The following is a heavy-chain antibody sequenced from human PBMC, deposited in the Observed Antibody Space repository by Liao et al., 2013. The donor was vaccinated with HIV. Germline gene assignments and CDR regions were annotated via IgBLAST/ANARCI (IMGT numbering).Heavy chain of an antibody. CDR1: GDSISTYR. CDR3: ARDKIAATGTGDAFDI. J-gene: IGHJ3*02. V-gene: IGHV4-59*12. D-gene: IGHD6-13*01. CDR2: IYYTGTT. Sequence: QLQLQESGPGLVKPSETLSLNCTVSGDSISTYRWSWIRQPPGKGLEWIGYIYYTGTTYYHPSLKSRVTMSVDTSKNQFSLKLTAVTAADTAVYYCARDKIAATGTGDAFDIWGQGTMVTVSS.